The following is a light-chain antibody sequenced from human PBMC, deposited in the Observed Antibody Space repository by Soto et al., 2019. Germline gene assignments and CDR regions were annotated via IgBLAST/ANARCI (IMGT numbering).Light chain of an antibody. V-gene: IGLV1-44*01. CDR2: SNN. CDR1: SSNIGSNT. Sequence: QSALTQPPSASGTPGQRITISCSGTSSNIGSNTVNWYQQLPGTAPKLLIYSNNQRPSGVPDRFSGSKSGTSASLAISGLQSEDDADYYCAAWDDSLNAIFGGGTKLTVL. J-gene: IGLJ2*01. CDR3: AAWDDSLNAI.